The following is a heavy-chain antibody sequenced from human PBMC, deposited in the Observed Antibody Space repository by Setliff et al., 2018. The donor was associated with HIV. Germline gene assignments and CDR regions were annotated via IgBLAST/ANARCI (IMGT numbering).Heavy chain of an antibody. V-gene: IGHV5-51*01. CDR2: IYPDDSNI. CDR1: DYTFTTYW. D-gene: IGHD6-13*01. CDR3: ARRDGRSMNAFQI. J-gene: IGHJ3*01. Sequence: PVESLKISCKAVDYTFTTYWIGWVRQMPGEGLEWMGIIYPDDSNIRYNPSFQSQVTISADKSITTAYLEIHNLKASDTATYYCARRDGRSMNAFQIWGPGTMVTVSS.